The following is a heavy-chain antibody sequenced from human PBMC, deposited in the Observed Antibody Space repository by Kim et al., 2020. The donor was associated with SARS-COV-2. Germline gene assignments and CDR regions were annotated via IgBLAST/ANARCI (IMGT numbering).Heavy chain of an antibody. Sequence: SQTLSLTCDISGDSVSSNSDAWNWIRQSPSRGLEWLGRTYYRSKWYTDYALSVKGRITINPDTSKNQFSLQLNSVTPEDTAVYYCARDRQRAGTGVDYWGQGTLVTVSS. CDR3: ARDRQRAGTGVDY. CDR1: GDSVSSNSDA. CDR2: TYYRSKWYT. V-gene: IGHV6-1*01. D-gene: IGHD6-19*01. J-gene: IGHJ4*02.